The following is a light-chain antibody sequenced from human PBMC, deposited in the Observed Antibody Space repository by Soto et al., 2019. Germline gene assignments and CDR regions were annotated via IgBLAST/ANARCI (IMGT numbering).Light chain of an antibody. CDR2: GAS. CDR3: QQYGSPPGT. J-gene: IGKJ1*01. V-gene: IGKV3-20*01. CDR1: QSVPRNY. Sequence: EIVLTQSPATLSLSPGERATLSGRASQSVPRNYLAWYQQKPGQSPRLLISGASSRATGIPDRFSGSGSGTDFTLTISGLEAEDLGVYYCQQYGSPPGTFGQGTKVEIK.